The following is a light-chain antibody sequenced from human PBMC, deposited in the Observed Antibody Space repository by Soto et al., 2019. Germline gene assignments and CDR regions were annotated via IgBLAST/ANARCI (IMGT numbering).Light chain of an antibody. Sequence: DTQMTQSPSTLSGSLGDRVTITCRASRSISNWVAWYQQKPGKAPKLLISDASDLERGVPSRFSGTGSGTEFTLTISSLQPDDSATYYCQQYDSYSWTFGQGTKVEIK. J-gene: IGKJ1*01. CDR1: RSISNW. V-gene: IGKV1-5*01. CDR3: QQYDSYSWT. CDR2: DAS.